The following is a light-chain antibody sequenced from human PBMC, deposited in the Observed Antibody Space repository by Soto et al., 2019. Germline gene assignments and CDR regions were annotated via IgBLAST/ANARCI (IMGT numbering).Light chain of an antibody. Sequence: EIVLTQSPGTLSLCPGERATLSCRASQSVSSSYLAWYQQKPGQAPRLLIYGASSRATGIPDRFSGSGSGTDFTLTISRLEPEDFAVYYCQQYGSSPFTFGQGTLLEIK. CDR3: QQYGSSPFT. CDR2: GAS. CDR1: QSVSSSY. J-gene: IGKJ5*01. V-gene: IGKV3-20*01.